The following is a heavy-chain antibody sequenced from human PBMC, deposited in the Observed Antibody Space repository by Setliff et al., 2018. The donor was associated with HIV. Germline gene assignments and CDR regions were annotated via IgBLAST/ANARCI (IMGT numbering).Heavy chain of an antibody. Sequence: GGSLRLSCAASGFTFDDYAMYWVRLLPGKGLEWVSGISWNSETIGYADSVKGRFTISRDNAKNSLYLQMSSLRVEDTALYYCTKARAVGEFYYYSMGVWGQGTTVTVSS. CDR1: GFTFDDYA. J-gene: IGHJ6*02. CDR2: ISWNSETI. D-gene: IGHD6-13*01. V-gene: IGHV3-9*01. CDR3: TKARAVGEFYYYSMGV.